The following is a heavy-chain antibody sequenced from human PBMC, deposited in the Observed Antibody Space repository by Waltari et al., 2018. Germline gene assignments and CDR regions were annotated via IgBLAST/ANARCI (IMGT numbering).Heavy chain of an antibody. J-gene: IGHJ2*01. Sequence: QVQLQESGPGLVKPSQTLSLTCTVSGGSIRSGNYYWTWARQPAGKGLEWMGRIYTRGRTNYNPSLKSRVTISVDTSKIQFALKLNSVTAADTAVYYCAREGDSSGLDLWGRGTLVTVSS. CDR3: AREGDSSGLDL. D-gene: IGHD5-18*01. CDR2: IYTRGRT. CDR1: GGSIRSGNYY. V-gene: IGHV4-61*02.